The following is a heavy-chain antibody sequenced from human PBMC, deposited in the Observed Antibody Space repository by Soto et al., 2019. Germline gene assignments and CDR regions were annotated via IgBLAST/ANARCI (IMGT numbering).Heavy chain of an antibody. J-gene: IGHJ6*02. Sequence: GGSLRLSCAASGFTFSSYWMSWVRQAPGKGLEWVANIKQDGSEKYYVDSVKGRFTISRDNAKNSLYLQMNSLRAEDTAVYYCARDRYSYYDFWSGSLPYYYFGMDVWGQGTTVTV. D-gene: IGHD3-3*01. V-gene: IGHV3-7*01. CDR2: IKQDGSEK. CDR3: ARDRYSYYDFWSGSLPYYYFGMDV. CDR1: GFTFSSYW.